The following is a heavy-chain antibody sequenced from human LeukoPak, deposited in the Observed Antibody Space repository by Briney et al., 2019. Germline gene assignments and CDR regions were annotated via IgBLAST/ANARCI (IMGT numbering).Heavy chain of an antibody. CDR3: ARDSRFGESYYYYYVDV. Sequence: ASVKVSCKASGYTFTGYYMHWVRQAPGQGLEWMGWINPNSGGTNYAQKFQGRVTMTRDTSISTAYMELGRLRSDDTAVYYCARDSRFGESYYYYYVDVWGKGTTVTVSS. V-gene: IGHV1-2*02. CDR2: INPNSGGT. CDR1: GYTFTGYY. J-gene: IGHJ6*03. D-gene: IGHD3-10*01.